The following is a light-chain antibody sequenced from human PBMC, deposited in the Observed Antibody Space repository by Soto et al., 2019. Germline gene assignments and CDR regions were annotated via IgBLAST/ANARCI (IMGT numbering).Light chain of an antibody. CDR1: SSDIGYYDY. V-gene: IGLV2-14*01. J-gene: IGLJ3*02. CDR2: EVT. Sequence: QSALTQPASVSGFPGQSLTISCTGSSSDIGYYDYVSWYQQFPGKAPKLIIYEVTNRPSGVSNRFSGSKSGNTASLTISGLQAEDEADYSCSSFTTSSTWLFGGGTKVTVL. CDR3: SSFTTSSTWL.